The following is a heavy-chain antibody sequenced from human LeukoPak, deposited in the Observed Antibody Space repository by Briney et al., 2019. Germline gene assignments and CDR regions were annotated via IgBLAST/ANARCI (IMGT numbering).Heavy chain of an antibody. V-gene: IGHV3-9*01. CDR2: INWKSGSI. CDR1: GFTFDDYA. CDR3: AKDKGSGWSGIDY. D-gene: IGHD6-19*01. Sequence: GGPLRLSCAASGFTFDDYAMHWVRQAPGKGLEWVSGINWKSGSIGYADSVKGRFTISRDNAKNSLYLQMNSLRPEDTAFYHCAKDKGSGWSGIDYWGQGTLVTVSS. J-gene: IGHJ4*02.